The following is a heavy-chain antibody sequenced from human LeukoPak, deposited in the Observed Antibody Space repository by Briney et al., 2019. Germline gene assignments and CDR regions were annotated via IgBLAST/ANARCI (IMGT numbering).Heavy chain of an antibody. Sequence: GGSLRLSCAASGFTFSTYDMHWVRQVTGKGLEWVSTIGTAGDTYYTDSVKGRFTISRDNAKNSLYLQMNSLRAEDTAVYYCARDNTVTIPFDYWGQGTLVTVSS. CDR3: ARDNTVTIPFDY. V-gene: IGHV3-13*01. CDR1: GFTFSTYD. J-gene: IGHJ4*02. CDR2: IGTAGDT. D-gene: IGHD4-17*01.